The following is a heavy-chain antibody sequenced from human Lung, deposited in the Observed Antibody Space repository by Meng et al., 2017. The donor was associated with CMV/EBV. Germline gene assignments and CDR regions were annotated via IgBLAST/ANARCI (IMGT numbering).Heavy chain of an antibody. CDR3: ARDVSPRSSAYFAIYYFYALDV. CDR1: GFTFSSYS. CDR2: ISSSGTYI. Sequence: ESXKISXAASGFTFSSYSMNWVRQAPGKGLEWVSSISSSGTYIYYADSVKGRFTISRDNAQNSLYLQMNSLRAEGTAVYYCARDVSPRSSAYFAIYYFYALDVWGQGXTVTVSS. V-gene: IGHV3-21*01. D-gene: IGHD2-21*01. J-gene: IGHJ6*02.